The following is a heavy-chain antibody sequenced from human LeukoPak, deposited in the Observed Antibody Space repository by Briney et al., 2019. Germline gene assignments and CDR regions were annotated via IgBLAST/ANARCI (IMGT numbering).Heavy chain of an antibody. CDR3: ARVAAAGRGIDF. V-gene: IGHV3-69-1*01. CDR1: GFLVSDHA. CDR2: IGEAGDI. J-gene: IGHJ4*02. D-gene: IGHD6-13*01. Sequence: GGSLRLSCVVSGFLVSDHAMSWVRQASGKGLEWVSLIGEAGDIFYADSVKGRFIISRDNAKNSLFLQMNSLRAEDTAVYYCARVAAAGRGIDFWGQGTLVTVSS.